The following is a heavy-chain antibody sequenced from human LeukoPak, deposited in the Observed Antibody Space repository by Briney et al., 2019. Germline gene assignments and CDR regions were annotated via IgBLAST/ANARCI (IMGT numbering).Heavy chain of an antibody. CDR2: ISSSSSYI. CDR1: GFTFSSYS. V-gene: IGHV3-21*01. J-gene: IGHJ4*02. CDR3: VRDRRSSGWYGGVDY. D-gene: IGHD6-19*01. Sequence: GGSLRLSCAASGFTFSSYSMNWVRQAPGKGLEWVSSISSSSSYIYYADSVKGRFTISRDNAKNSLYLQMNSLRAEDTAVYYCVRDRRSSGWYGGVDYWGQGTLVTVSS.